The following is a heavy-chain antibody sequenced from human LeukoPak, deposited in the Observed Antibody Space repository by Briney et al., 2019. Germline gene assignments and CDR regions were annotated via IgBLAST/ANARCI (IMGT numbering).Heavy chain of an antibody. CDR2: ISSSGSTI. CDR1: GFTFTSYS. D-gene: IGHD4-17*01. CDR3: ARDKYGDYGADY. J-gene: IGHJ4*02. V-gene: IGHV3-48*02. Sequence: PGGSVRLSCAASGFTFTSYSINWVRQAPGEGLEWVSYISSSGSTIYYADSVKGRFTIYRDNAKNSLYLQMNSLRDEDTAVYYCARDKYGDYGADYWGQGTLVTVSS.